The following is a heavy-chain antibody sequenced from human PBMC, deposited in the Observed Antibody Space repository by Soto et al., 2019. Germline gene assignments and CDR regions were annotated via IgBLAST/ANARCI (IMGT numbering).Heavy chain of an antibody. CDR2: INPNSGGT. CDR1: GYNFTGYY. V-gene: IGHV1-2*04. CDR3: AREKAGYYYYYGMDV. Sequence: QVQLVQSGAEVKKPGASVKVSCKASGYNFTGYYMHWVRQAPGQGLEWMGWINPNSGGTNYAQKFQGWVTMARDTSISTAYMELSRLRSDDTAVSYCAREKAGYYYYYGMDVWGQGTTVTVSS. J-gene: IGHJ6*02.